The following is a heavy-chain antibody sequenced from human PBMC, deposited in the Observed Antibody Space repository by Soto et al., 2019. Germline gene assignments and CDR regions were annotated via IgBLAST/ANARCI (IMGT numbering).Heavy chain of an antibody. CDR2: ISYEGSNK. V-gene: IGHV3-30-3*01. CDR1: GFTFSSYA. J-gene: IGHJ4*02. Sequence: QVQLVESGGGVVQPGRSLRLSCAASGFTFSSYAMHWVRQAPGTGLEWVAVISYEGSNKYYADSVKGRFTISRDNSKNALYRQMNSLRAEDTAVYYCARSPYYYDTQYFDYWGPGTLVTVSS. D-gene: IGHD3-22*01. CDR3: ARSPYYYDTQYFDY.